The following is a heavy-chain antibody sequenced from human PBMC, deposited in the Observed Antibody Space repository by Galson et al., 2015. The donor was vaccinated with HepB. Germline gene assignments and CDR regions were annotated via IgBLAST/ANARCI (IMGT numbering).Heavy chain of an antibody. J-gene: IGHJ6*02. CDR3: ARELYSSSWYEVAWSSGWTRGMDV. CDR1: GFTVSSSA. V-gene: IGHV3-30*03. CDR2: ISYDGSNK. Sequence: SLRLSCAASGFTVSSSAMNWVRQAPGKGLEGVEVISYDGSNKYYADPVKGRYTFSRDNSKNTLYLQVNSLRDEDTAVYYCARELYSSSWYEVAWSSGWTRGMDVWGQGTTVTVSS. D-gene: IGHD6-13*01.